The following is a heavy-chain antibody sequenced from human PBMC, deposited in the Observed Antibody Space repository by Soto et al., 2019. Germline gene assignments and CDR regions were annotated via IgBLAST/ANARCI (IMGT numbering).Heavy chain of an antibody. CDR1: GGSISSGDYY. Sequence: SETLSLTCTVSGGSISSGDYYWSWIRQPPGKGLEWIGYIYYSGSTYYNPSLKSRVTISVDTSKNQFSLKLSSVTAADTAVYYCASSYTRPSYAYYYGMDVWGQGTTVTVSS. CDR3: ASSYTRPSYAYYYGMDV. CDR2: IYYSGST. J-gene: IGHJ6*02. V-gene: IGHV4-30-4*01. D-gene: IGHD1-26*01.